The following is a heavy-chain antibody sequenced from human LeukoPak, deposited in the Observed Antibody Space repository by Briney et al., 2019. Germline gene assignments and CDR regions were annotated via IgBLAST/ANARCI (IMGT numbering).Heavy chain of an antibody. CDR2: IYYSGST. J-gene: IGHJ4*02. CDR1: GGSISSSSYY. Sequence: PSETLSLTCTVSGGSISSSSYYWGWIRQPPGKGLEWIGRIYYSGSTYYTPSLKSRVTISVDTSKNQFSLKLSSVTAADTAVYYCARRAYSYGFRYDYWGKGTLVTVSS. CDR3: ARRAYSYGFRYDY. D-gene: IGHD5-18*01. V-gene: IGHV4-39*01.